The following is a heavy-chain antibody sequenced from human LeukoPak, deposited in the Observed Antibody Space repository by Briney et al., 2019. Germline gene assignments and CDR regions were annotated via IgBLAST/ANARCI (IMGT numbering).Heavy chain of an antibody. CDR3: AKGGDNSAFLFY. J-gene: IGHJ4*02. D-gene: IGHD3-16*01. Sequence: GESLKISCKGSGYSFTNHWIGWVRQMPGRGLEWMGIIYPDDSDTRYSPSFQGQVTFSADKSISTAYLQWSSLKASDTAMYYCAKGGDNSAFLFYWGQGTMVTVSS. V-gene: IGHV5-51*01. CDR2: IYPDDSDT. CDR1: GYSFTNHW.